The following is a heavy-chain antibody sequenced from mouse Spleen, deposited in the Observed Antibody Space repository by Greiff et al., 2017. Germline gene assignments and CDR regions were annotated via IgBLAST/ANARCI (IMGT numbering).Heavy chain of an antibody. Sequence: EVMLVESGGGLVKLGGSLKLSCAASGFTFSSYYMSWVRQTPEKRLEWVATISNSGGSTYYPDSVKDRFTISRDNAKNTLYLQMSSLNSEDTAVYYCARDRDYDCSYFWFAYWGQGTLVTVSA. V-gene: IGHV5-6-2*01. CDR1: GFTFSSYY. CDR3: ARDRDYDCSYFWFAY. CDR2: ISNSGGST. D-gene: IGHD1-1*01. J-gene: IGHJ3*01.